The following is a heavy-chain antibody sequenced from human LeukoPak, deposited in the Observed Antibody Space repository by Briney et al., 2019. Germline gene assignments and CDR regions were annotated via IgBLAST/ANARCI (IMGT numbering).Heavy chain of an antibody. V-gene: IGHV3-48*01. J-gene: IGHJ3*02. CDR3: ARDFGWALDM. D-gene: IGHD3-10*01. CDR1: GFSFKTYS. Sequence: GGSLRLSCAAFGFSFKTYSMNWVRQAPGKGLEWVSYIGSSSSTTDYADSVKGRFTISSDNAKNSLYLQMNSLRAEDTAVYYCARDFGWALDMWGQGTVVTVSS. CDR2: IGSSSSTT.